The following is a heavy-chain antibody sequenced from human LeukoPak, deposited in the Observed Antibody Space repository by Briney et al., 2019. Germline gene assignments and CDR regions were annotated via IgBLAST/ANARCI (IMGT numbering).Heavy chain of an antibody. J-gene: IGHJ4*02. CDR1: GYTFTSYY. D-gene: IGHD3-10*01. V-gene: IGHV1-46*01. Sequence: ASVKVSCKASGYTFTSYYMHWVRQAPGQGLEWMGMINPSGGSTSYAQKFQGRVTMTRDTSTSTVYMELSSLRSEDTAVYYCARSSMVRGAPAYYFDYWGQGTLVTVSS. CDR3: ARSSMVRGAPAYYFDY. CDR2: INPSGGST.